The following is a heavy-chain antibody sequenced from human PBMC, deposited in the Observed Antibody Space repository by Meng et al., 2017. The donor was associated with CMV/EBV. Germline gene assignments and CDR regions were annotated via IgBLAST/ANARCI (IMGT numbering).Heavy chain of an antibody. V-gene: IGHV3-21*01. J-gene: IGHJ6*02. Sequence: SCAASGFTFSSYSMNWVRQAPGKGLEWVSSISSSSSYIYYADSVKGRFTISRDNAKNSLYLQMNSLRAEDTAVYYCARDQYSSSSHYYYYGMDVWGQGTTVTVSS. CDR1: GFTFSSYS. CDR3: ARDQYSSSSHYYYYGMDV. D-gene: IGHD6-6*01. CDR2: ISSSSSYI.